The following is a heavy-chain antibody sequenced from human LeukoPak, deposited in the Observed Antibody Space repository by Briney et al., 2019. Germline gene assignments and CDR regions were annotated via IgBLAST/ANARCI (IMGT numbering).Heavy chain of an antibody. CDR2: IYHSGST. CDR3: ARGDYYDNSGYLYY. Sequence: PSETLSLTCAVSGYSISSGYYWGWIRQPPGEGLEWIGSIYHSGSTYYNPSLKSRVTISVDTSKNQFSLKLSSVTAADTAVYYCARGDYYDNSGYLYYWGQGTLVTVSS. CDR1: GYSISSGYY. J-gene: IGHJ4*02. V-gene: IGHV4-38-2*01. D-gene: IGHD3-22*01.